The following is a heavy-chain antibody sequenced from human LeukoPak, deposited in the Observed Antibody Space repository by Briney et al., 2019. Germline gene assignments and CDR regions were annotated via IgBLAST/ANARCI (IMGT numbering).Heavy chain of an antibody. CDR2: IYHSGST. V-gene: IGHV4-30-2*01. J-gene: IGHJ6*04. CDR3: ARVVPAARYNYYYYGMDV. CDR1: GGSISSGGYS. D-gene: IGHD2-2*01. Sequence: PSETLSLICAVSGGSISSGGYSWSWIRQPPGKGLEWIGYIYHSGSTYYNPSLKSRVTISVDRSKNQFSLKLSSVTAADTAVYYCARVVPAARYNYYYYGMDVWGKGTTVTVSS.